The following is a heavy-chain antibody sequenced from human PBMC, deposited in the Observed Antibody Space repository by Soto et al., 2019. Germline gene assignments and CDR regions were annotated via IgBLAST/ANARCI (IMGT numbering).Heavy chain of an antibody. D-gene: IGHD1-1*01. CDR1: GGSFSGYY. CDR2: ISHRGST. CDR3: VRDGTKTLRDWFDP. J-gene: IGHJ5*02. Sequence: PSETLSLTCAVYGGSFSGYYWSWIRQAPGRGLEWIGEISHRGSTSYNPSLKSRVSISVDTSKKQFSLKLRSVTAADTAVYYCVRDGTKTLRDWFDPWGQGISVTVSS. V-gene: IGHV4-34*01.